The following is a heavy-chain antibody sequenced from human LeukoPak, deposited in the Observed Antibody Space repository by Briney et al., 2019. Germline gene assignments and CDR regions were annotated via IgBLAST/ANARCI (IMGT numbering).Heavy chain of an antibody. CDR2: IIPILGIA. Sequence: SVKVSCKASGGTFSSYAISWVRQAPGQGLEWMGRIIPILGIANYAQKFQGRVTITADKSTSTAYMELSSLRSEDTAVYYCARDKGGYCSSTSCYAPYYFDYWGQGTLVTVSS. D-gene: IGHD2-2*01. V-gene: IGHV1-69*04. CDR3: ARDKGGYCSSTSCYAPYYFDY. J-gene: IGHJ4*02. CDR1: GGTFSSYA.